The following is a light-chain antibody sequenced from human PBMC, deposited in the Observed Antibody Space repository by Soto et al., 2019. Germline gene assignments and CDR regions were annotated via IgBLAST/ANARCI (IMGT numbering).Light chain of an antibody. CDR3: QQRSNWPRT. CDR2: DAS. Sequence: EIVLTQSPATLSLSPGERATLSCRASQSVSTYLAWYQQKPGQAPSLLLYDASNRATGIPARFSGSESGTDFTLTISSLEPEDFAVYYCQQRSNWPRTFGQGTKLEIK. V-gene: IGKV3-11*01. J-gene: IGKJ2*01. CDR1: QSVSTY.